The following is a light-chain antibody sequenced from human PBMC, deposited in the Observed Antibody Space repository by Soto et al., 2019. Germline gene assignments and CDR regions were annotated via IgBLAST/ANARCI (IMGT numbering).Light chain of an antibody. Sequence: DIQMTHSPSTLSGSVGDRVTTTCRARQTISSWLAWYQQKPGKAPKLLIYDASSLESGVPSRFSGSGSGTEFTLTISSLQPDDFATYYCQQYNSYLTFGGGTKVDIK. CDR3: QQYNSYLT. V-gene: IGKV1-5*01. J-gene: IGKJ4*01. CDR2: DAS. CDR1: QTISSW.